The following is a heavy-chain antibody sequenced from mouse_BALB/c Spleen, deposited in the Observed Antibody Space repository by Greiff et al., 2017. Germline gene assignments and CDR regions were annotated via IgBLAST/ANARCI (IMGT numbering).Heavy chain of an antibody. V-gene: IGHV1-9*01. CDR1: GYTFSSYW. CDR2: ILPGSGST. D-gene: IGHD2-1*01. J-gene: IGHJ3*01. Sequence: QVQLQQSGAELMKPGASVKISCKATGYTFSSYWIEWVKQRPGHGLEWIGEILPGSGSTNYNEKFKGKATFTADTSSNTAYMQLSSLTSEDSAVYYCARRIGNTGWFAYWGQGTLVTVSA. CDR3: ARRIGNTGWFAY.